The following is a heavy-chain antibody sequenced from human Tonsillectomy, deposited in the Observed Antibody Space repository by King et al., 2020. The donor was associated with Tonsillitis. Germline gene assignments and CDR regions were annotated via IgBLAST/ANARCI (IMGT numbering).Heavy chain of an antibody. V-gene: IGHV3-30-3*01. D-gene: IGHD3-16*01. J-gene: IGHJ4*02. Sequence: VQLVESGGGVVQPGRSLRLSCAASGFTFNIFAMHWVRQAPGKGLEWVAVVSYDGSHIYYADSVKGRFTISRDNSKNTLYLQTNSLRAEDTAVYYCARESWGDIFFDYWGQGTLVTVSS. CDR1: GFTFNIFA. CDR2: VSYDGSHI. CDR3: ARESWGDIFFDY.